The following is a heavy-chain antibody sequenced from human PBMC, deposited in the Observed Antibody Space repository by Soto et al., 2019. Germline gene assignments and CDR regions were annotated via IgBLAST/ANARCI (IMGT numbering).Heavy chain of an antibody. CDR2: INQDESEK. V-gene: IGHV3-7*04. CDR1: EFTLTSYW. Sequence: EVQLVESGGGLVQPGGSLRLSCAASEFTLTSYWMTWIRQAPGKGLEWVANINQDESEKYYVDSVKGRFTISRDNAKNSLYLQMNSLSAEGTGVYYCARGHYGMDVWGQGTTVTVSS. J-gene: IGHJ6*02. CDR3: ARGHYGMDV.